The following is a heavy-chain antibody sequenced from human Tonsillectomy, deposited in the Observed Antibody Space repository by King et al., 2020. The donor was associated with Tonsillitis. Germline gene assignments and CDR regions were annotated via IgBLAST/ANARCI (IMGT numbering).Heavy chain of an antibody. D-gene: IGHD2-2*01. CDR3: ARVRGVVQAAMKGNWFDP. CDR1: GYTFTSYG. Sequence: QLVQSGAEVKKPGASVKVSCKASGYTFTSYGISWVRQAPGQGLEWMGWISAYNGNTNYAQKLQGRVTMTTDTTTSTAYMELRSLRSDDTAVYYCARVRGVVQAAMKGNWFDPWGQGTLVTVSS. CDR2: ISAYNGNT. V-gene: IGHV1-18*01. J-gene: IGHJ5*02.